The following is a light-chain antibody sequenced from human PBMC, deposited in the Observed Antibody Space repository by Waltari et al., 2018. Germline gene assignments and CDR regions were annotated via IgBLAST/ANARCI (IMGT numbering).Light chain of an antibody. CDR3: QQSYSALT. CDR2: AAS. Sequence: DIQMTQSPSSLSASVGDRVTITCRASQSITIYLNWYQHKPGKAPKLLIYAASSLQGGVPTRFIGSGSGTDFNLTISTLQPEDFATYYCQQSYSALTFGGGTKVEIK. CDR1: QSITIY. J-gene: IGKJ4*01. V-gene: IGKV1-39*01.